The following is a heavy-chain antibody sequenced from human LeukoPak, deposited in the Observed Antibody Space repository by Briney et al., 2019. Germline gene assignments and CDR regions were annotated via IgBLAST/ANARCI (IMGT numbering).Heavy chain of an antibody. CDR1: GFTFSSYA. D-gene: IGHD4-17*01. J-gene: IGHJ4*02. CDR2: ISSSSSYI. Sequence: GGSLRLSCAASGFTFSSYAMSWVRQAPGKGLEWVSAISSSSSYIYYADSVKGRFTISRDNAKNSLYLQMNSLRAEDTAVYYCARDYTYIYGDYWGQGTLVTVSS. CDR3: ARDYTYIYGDY. V-gene: IGHV3-21*01.